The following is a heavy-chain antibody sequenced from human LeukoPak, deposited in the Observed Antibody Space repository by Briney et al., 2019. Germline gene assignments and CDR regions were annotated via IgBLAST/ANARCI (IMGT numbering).Heavy chain of an antibody. CDR3: ARGRYCSADICSGGDAFDI. CDR1: GGSINNYY. V-gene: IGHV4-4*07. J-gene: IGHJ3*02. D-gene: IGHD2-15*01. CDR2: IYTRGST. Sequence: SDSLSLTCTVAGGSINNYYWSWIRQPAGKGLEWIGRIYTRGSTSYNPSLKSRVTMSVDTSKNQFSLKLSSVTAADTAVYYCARGRYCSADICSGGDAFDIWGQGTMVSVSS.